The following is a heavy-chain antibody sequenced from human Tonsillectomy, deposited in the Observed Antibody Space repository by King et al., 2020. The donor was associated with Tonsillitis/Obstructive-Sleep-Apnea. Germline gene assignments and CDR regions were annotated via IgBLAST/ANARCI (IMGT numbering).Heavy chain of an antibody. D-gene: IGHD6-19*01. CDR3: AKDFAAVTGDPGS. V-gene: IGHV3-23*04. J-gene: IGHJ5*02. CDR2: ISGSNGGT. Sequence: DVQLVESGGGLVQPGGSLRLSCVASGFTFSTYAMTWVRQAPGKGPEWVSCISGSNGGTYYADSAKGRFTISRDNSKNTLYLQMNSLRADDTALYYCAKDFAAVTGDPGSWGQGTLVTVSS. CDR1: GFTFSTYA.